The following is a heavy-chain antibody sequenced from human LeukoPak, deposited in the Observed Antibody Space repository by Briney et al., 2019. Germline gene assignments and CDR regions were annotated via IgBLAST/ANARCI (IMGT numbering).Heavy chain of an antibody. CDR1: GGSISSSSYY. J-gene: IGHJ4*02. CDR2: IYYSGST. CDR3: ARVPTVTFFDY. D-gene: IGHD4-17*01. Sequence: SETLSLTCTVSGGSISSSSYYWGWIRQPPGKGLEWIGTIYYSGSTYYNPSLKSRVTISVDTSKNQFSLKLSSVTAADTAVYYCARVPTVTFFDYWGQGTLVTVSS. V-gene: IGHV4-39*07.